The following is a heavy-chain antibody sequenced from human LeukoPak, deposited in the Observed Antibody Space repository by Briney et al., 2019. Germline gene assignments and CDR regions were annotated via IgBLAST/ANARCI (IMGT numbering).Heavy chain of an antibody. J-gene: IGHJ3*02. CDR1: GGSISRGSYY. D-gene: IGHD2-2*01. CDR2: IYISGRT. V-gene: IGHV4-61*09. Sequence: SSETLSLTCTVSGGSISRGSYYWSWIRQPAGKGLEWIGHIYISGRTNYNPSLKSRVTISLDTSKNQSSLKLSSVTAADTAVYYCARLPPAATSFDIWGQGTVVIVSS. CDR3: ARLPPAATSFDI.